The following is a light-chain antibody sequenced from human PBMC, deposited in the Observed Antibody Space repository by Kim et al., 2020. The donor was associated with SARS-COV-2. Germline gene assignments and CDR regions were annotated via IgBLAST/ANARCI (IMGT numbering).Light chain of an antibody. Sequence: ASLKLTCTLSSGHSSYAIAWHQQQPEKGPRYLMKLNSDGSHSKGDGIPDRFSGSSSGAGRYLPISSLQSEDEADYYCQTWGTGIRVFGGGTQLTVL. CDR1: SGHSSYA. CDR3: QTWGTGIRV. J-gene: IGLJ3*02. CDR2: LNSDGSH. V-gene: IGLV4-69*01.